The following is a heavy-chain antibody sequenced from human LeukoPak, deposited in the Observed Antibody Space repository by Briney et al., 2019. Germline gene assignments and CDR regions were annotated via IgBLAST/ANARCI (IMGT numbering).Heavy chain of an antibody. V-gene: IGHV4-39*07. J-gene: IGHJ4*02. CDR2: IYDSGST. Sequence: SETLSLTCSVSGASISNSGYYWGWIRQPPGKGLEWIGNIYDSGSTYYNPSLTGRATISVDMSKNQFSLKLSSVTAADTAVYFCARLTSSSSGSSFDYWGQGSLVTVSS. D-gene: IGHD6-13*01. CDR1: GASISNSGYY. CDR3: ARLTSSSSGSSFDY.